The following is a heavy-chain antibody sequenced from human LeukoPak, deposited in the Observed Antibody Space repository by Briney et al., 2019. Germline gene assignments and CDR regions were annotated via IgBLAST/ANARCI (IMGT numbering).Heavy chain of an antibody. D-gene: IGHD2-2*01. CDR2: INWNGGST. V-gene: IGHV3-20*04. J-gene: IGHJ6*03. CDR1: GFTFDDYG. Sequence: GGSLRLSCAASGFTFDDYGMSWVRQAPGKGLEWVSGINWNGGSTGYADSVKGRFTISRDNAKNSLYLQMNSLRAEDTALYYCAREPYRSSTSCYPKGYYYYYMDVWGKGTTVTVSS. CDR3: AREPYRSSTSCYPKGYYYYYMDV.